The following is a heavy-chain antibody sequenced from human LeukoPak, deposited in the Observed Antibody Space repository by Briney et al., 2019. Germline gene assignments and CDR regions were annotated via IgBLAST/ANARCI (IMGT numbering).Heavy chain of an antibody. J-gene: IGHJ4*02. Sequence: GGSLRLSCAASGFTFSSYAMSWVRQAPGKGLEWVSAISGSGGSIYYADSVKGRFTISRDNAKNSLYLQMNSLRDEDTAVYYCARTRTTVAPYFDYWGQGTLVTVSS. D-gene: IGHD4-23*01. V-gene: IGHV3-23*01. CDR3: ARTRTTVAPYFDY. CDR2: ISGSGGSI. CDR1: GFTFSSYA.